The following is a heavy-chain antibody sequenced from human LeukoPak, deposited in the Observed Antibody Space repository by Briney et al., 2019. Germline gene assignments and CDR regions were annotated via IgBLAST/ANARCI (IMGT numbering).Heavy chain of an antibody. CDR1: GYTLTSYG. CDR3: ARDYGSSWYYYYYMDV. Sequence: ASVKVSCKASGYTLTSYGISWVRQAPGQGLEWMGWISAYNGNTNYAQKLQGRVTMTTDTSTSTAYMELRSLRSDDTAVYYCARDYGSSWYYYYYMDVWGKGTTVTVSS. CDR2: ISAYNGNT. D-gene: IGHD6-13*01. J-gene: IGHJ6*03. V-gene: IGHV1-18*01.